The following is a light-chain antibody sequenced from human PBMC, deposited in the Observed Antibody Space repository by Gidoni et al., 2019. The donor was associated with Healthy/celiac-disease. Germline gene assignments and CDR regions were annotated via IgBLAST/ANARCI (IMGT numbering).Light chain of an antibody. CDR3: QQYDNLPLT. J-gene: IGKJ4*01. Sequence: DIQMTQSPSSLSASVGDRVTITCQASQDISNYLNWYQQKPGKAPKLLIYDAPHLETGVPSRFSGSGSGTDFTFTISSLQPEDIATYYCQQYDNLPLTFGGGTKVEIK. CDR2: DAP. CDR1: QDISNY. V-gene: IGKV1-33*01.